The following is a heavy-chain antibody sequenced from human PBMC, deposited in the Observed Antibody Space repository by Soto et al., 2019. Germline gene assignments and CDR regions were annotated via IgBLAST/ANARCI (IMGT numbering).Heavy chain of an antibody. CDR2: IWFDGTNK. CDR3: ASGLDYFDY. Sequence: GGSLILSCAASGFTFSSYGMHWVRQAPGKGLEWVAVIWFDGTNKYYADSVKGRFSISRDNSKNTLHLQMNSLRAEDTAMYYCASGLDYFDYWGQGALVTVSS. J-gene: IGHJ4*02. D-gene: IGHD3-16*01. V-gene: IGHV3-33*01. CDR1: GFTFSSYG.